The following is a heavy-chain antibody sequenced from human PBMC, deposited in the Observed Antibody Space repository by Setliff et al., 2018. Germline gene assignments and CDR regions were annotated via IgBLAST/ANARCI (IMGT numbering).Heavy chain of an antibody. Sequence: GSGPTLVNPTQTLSLTCTVSGFSLNTDGVGVGWIRQPPGKALEWLALIYWDDDKRYSPSLKSRLTITKDTSKNQVVLTVTNLDPVDTATYYCAHRRGDYYDSSGYYYDYWGQGTLVTVS. V-gene: IGHV2-5*02. D-gene: IGHD3-22*01. CDR1: GFSLNTDGVG. J-gene: IGHJ4*02. CDR2: IYWDDDK. CDR3: AHRRGDYYDSSGYYYDY.